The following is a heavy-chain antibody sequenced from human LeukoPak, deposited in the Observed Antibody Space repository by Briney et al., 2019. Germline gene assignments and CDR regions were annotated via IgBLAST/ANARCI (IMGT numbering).Heavy chain of an antibody. CDR1: GFTFSSYG. CDR3: AKDRRSKIAAAGYFDY. CDR2: ISYDGSNK. V-gene: IGHV3-30*18. Sequence: GGSLRLSCAAPGFTFSSYGMHWVRQAPGKGLEWVAVISYDGSNKYYADSVKGRFTISRDNSKNTLYLQMNSLRAEDTAVYYCAKDRRSKIAAAGYFDYRGQGTLVTVSS. D-gene: IGHD6-13*01. J-gene: IGHJ4*02.